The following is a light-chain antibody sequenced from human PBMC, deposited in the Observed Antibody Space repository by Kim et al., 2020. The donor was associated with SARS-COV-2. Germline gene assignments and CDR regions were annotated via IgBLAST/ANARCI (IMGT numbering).Light chain of an antibody. V-gene: IGLV7-43*01. CDR2: GAG. Sequence: PGGTVTHTCASSTGAGTSGFYPNWFQQKPGQTPRALIFGAGDKYSWTPARFSAYLLGDEGALTLSNVQSEDEADYYCLLWYGDFWVFGGGTKLTVL. J-gene: IGLJ3*02. CDR1: TGAGTSGFY. CDR3: LLWYGDFWV.